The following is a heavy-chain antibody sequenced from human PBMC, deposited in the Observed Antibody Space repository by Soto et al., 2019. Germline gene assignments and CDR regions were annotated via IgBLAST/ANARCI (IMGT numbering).Heavy chain of an antibody. CDR1: GCSISSSGYY. J-gene: IGHJ6*02. CDR2: IYYSGST. V-gene: IGHV4-39*01. Sequence: SETLSLTCPVSGCSISSSGYYWAWIRQPPVKGLEWLGSIYYSGSTYYNPSLKSRVTISVDTSKNQFSLKLSSVTAADTAVYYCARKHEIVAVPAAIPGSYDGMDVWCHGTSV. CDR3: ARKHEIVAVPAAIPGSYDGMDV. D-gene: IGHD2-2*02.